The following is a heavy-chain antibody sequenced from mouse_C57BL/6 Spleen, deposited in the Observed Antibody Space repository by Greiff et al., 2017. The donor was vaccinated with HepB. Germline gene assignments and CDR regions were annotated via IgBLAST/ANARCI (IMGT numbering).Heavy chain of an antibody. J-gene: IGHJ4*01. CDR1: GYTFTDYE. CDR2: IDPETGGT. D-gene: IGHD2-3*01. V-gene: IGHV1-15*01. CDR3: TRNPIYDGYLDAMDY. Sequence: VQLQQSGAELVRPGASVTLSCKASGYTFTDYEMHWVKQTPVHGLEWIGAIDPETGGTAYNQKFKGKAILTADKSSSTAYMELRSLTSEDSAVYYCTRNPIYDGYLDAMDYWGQGTSVTVSS.